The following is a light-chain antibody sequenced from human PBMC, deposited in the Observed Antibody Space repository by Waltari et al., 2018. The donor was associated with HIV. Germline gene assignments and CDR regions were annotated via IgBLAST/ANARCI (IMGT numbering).Light chain of an antibody. J-gene: IGKJ1*01. CDR2: DAS. Sequence: EIFFTQSPVTLSSSPAERATLSCSASQGASSTYLAWYQQKPGQAPRLLIYDASIRDIGIPDRFSGSGSGTDFTLTISRLEPEDFAVYYCQQDTSSPWTFGQGTKVEIK. CDR3: QQDTSSPWT. CDR1: QGASSTY. V-gene: IGKV3-20*01.